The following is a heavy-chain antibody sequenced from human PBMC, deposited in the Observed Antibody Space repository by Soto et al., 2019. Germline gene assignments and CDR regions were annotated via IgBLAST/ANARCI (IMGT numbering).Heavy chain of an antibody. J-gene: IGHJ6*02. CDR1: GYTFTAYY. Sequence: QVQLVQSGAEVKESGDSVRVSCEASGYTFTAYYIHWVRQAPGQGLEWMGWINPKFGDTTYAQDFQGRLTLTRDMSISTVYMDLSRLTSDDTAIYYCARNMDYYYGPGSGNGHGVWGQGTTVNVFS. CDR2: INPKFGDT. V-gene: IGHV1-2*02. D-gene: IGHD3-10*01. CDR3: ARNMDYYYGPGSGNGHGV.